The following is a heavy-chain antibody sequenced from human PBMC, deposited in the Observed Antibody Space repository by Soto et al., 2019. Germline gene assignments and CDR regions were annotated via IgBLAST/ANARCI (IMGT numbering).Heavy chain of an antibody. CDR3: ARGENTPNYYDSSGYYYHANDY. V-gene: IGHV1-2*04. D-gene: IGHD3-22*01. J-gene: IGHJ4*02. CDR2: INPNSGGT. CDR1: GYTFTGYY. Sequence: ASVKVSCKASGYTFTGYYMHWVRQAPGQGLEWMGWINPNSGGTNYAQKFQGWVTMTRDTSISTAYMELSRLRSDDTAVYYCARGENTPNYYDSSGYYYHANDYWGQGTLVTVSS.